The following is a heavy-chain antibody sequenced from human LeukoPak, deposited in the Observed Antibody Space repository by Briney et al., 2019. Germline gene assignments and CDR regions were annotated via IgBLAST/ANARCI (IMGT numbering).Heavy chain of an antibody. D-gene: IGHD2-15*01. CDR3: ARDRVSGAYCSGGSCYYYGTDV. CDR2: ISSNGGST. V-gene: IGHV3-64*01. J-gene: IGHJ6*02. CDR1: GFTFSSYA. Sequence: PGGSLRLSCAASGFTFSSYAMHWVRQAPGKGLEYVSAISSNGGSTYYANSVKGRFTISRDNSKNTLYLQMGSLRAEDMAVYYCARDRVSGAYCSGGSCYYYGTDVWGQGTTVTVSS.